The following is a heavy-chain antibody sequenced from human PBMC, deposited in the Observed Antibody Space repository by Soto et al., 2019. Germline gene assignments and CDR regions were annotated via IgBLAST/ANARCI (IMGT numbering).Heavy chain of an antibody. CDR3: AREGYCGGDCYSGSYYYYGMDV. V-gene: IGHV1-69*13. CDR1: GGTFSSYA. D-gene: IGHD2-21*02. CDR2: IIPIFGTA. J-gene: IGHJ6*02. Sequence: AASVKVSCKASGGTFSSYAISWVRQAPGQGLEWMGGIIPIFGTANYAQKFQGRVTITADESTSTAYMELSSLRSEDTAVYYCAREGYCGGDCYSGSYYYYGMDVWGQGTTVTVSS.